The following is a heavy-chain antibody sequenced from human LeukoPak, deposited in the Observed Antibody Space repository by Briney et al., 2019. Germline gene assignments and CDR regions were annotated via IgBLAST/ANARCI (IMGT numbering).Heavy chain of an antibody. CDR1: GGTFSSYA. J-gene: IGHJ4*02. CDR3: ARSLYCSSTSCYGGSGSYFDY. Sequence: SVKVSCKASGGTFSSYAISWVRQAPGQGLEWMGGIIPIFGTANYAQKFQGRVTITTDESTSTAYMELSSLRSEDTAVHFCARSLYCSSTSCYGGSGSYFDYWGQGTLVTVSS. CDR2: IIPIFGTA. V-gene: IGHV1-69*05. D-gene: IGHD2-2*01.